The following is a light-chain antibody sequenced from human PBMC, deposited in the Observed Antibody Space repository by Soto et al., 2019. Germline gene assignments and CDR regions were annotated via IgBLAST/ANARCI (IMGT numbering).Light chain of an antibody. Sequence: DIQMTQSPASLAASLGDRITISCRASQTISNYLNWYHQKPGEAPKILIYGASTLQSGVPSSVSGSGSGTEFTLSISSLQPEDFGTYYCQQSYNVPFTLGPGTKVDVK. CDR3: QQSYNVPFT. CDR2: GAS. V-gene: IGKV1-39*01. CDR1: QTISNY. J-gene: IGKJ3*01.